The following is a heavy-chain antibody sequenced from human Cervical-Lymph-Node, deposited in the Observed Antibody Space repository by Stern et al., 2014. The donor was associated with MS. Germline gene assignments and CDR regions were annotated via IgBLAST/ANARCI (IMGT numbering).Heavy chain of an antibody. CDR2: ISYDGNNK. Sequence: EQLVESGGGVVQPGRSLRLSCAASGFTFSNYGMHWVRQAPGKGLEWVAVISYDGNNKFYADSVKGRFTISRDNSKNTLYLQMNSLRSEDTAVYYCTKVEVATINFYFDYWGQGSLVTVSS. V-gene: IGHV3-30*18. CDR3: TKVEVATINFYFDY. J-gene: IGHJ4*02. D-gene: IGHD5-24*01. CDR1: GFTFSNYG.